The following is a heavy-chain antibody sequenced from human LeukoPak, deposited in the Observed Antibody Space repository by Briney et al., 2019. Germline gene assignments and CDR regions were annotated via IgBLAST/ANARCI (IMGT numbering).Heavy chain of an antibody. CDR2: ISGSGGST. V-gene: IGHV3-23*01. J-gene: IGHJ4*02. CDR1: GFTFSSYG. D-gene: IGHD3-10*01. Sequence: PGRSLRLSCAASGFTFSSYGMHWVRQAPGKGLEWVSAISGSGGSTFYADSVKGRFSISRDNSRNTVHLQMNSLRPEDTAVYYCANQRGGFWGQGTLVTVSS. CDR3: ANQRGGF.